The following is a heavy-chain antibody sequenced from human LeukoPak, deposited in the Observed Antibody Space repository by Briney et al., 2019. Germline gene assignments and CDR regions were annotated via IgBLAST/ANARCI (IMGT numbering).Heavy chain of an antibody. V-gene: IGHV1-8*03. CDR2: MNPNTGNA. Sequence: ASMKVSCKASGYTFTNFDINWVRQATGQGLEWMGWMNPNTGNAGHAQKFQDRVTITWDASISTAYMDLSSLRSEDTAVYYCARVGYSNSYDYWGQGTLVTVSS. D-gene: IGHD1-26*01. CDR3: ARVGYSNSYDY. J-gene: IGHJ4*02. CDR1: GYTFTNFD.